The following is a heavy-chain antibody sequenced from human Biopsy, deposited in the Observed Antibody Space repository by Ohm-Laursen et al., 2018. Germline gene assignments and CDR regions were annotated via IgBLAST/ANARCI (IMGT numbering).Heavy chain of an antibody. CDR1: EFIFSRFW. V-gene: IGHV3-53*01. CDR3: AREGRDY. Sequence: GSLRLSCAASEFIFSRFWMYWVRQAPGKGLEWVSVIYTGGSTFYADSVKGRFTISRDKSKNTLYLQMNNLTAEDTAVYYCAREGRDYWGQGTLVTVSS. J-gene: IGHJ4*02. CDR2: IYTGGST.